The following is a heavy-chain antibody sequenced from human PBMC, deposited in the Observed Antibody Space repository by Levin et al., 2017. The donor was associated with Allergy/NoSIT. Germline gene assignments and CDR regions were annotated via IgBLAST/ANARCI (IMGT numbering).Heavy chain of an antibody. CDR1: GFTFSDYY. V-gene: IGHV3-11*03. D-gene: IGHD6-13*01. J-gene: IGHJ4*02. CDR3: ARLRSSSWYLFDY. CDR2: ISSSSSYT. Sequence: GESLKISCAASGFTFSDYYMSWIRQAPGKGLEWVSYISSSSSYTNYADSVKGRFTISRDNAKNSLYLQMNSLRAEDTAVYYCARLRSSSWYLFDYWGQGTLVTVSS.